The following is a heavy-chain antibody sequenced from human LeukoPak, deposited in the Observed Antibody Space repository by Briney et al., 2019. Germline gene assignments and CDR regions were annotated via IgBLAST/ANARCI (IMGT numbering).Heavy chain of an antibody. Sequence: ASVKVSRKASGYTFTTYSMHWVRQAPGQGLEWMAIINLSGGSTDYTQKFQGRVTVTRDTSTSTAYMELRSLRSDDTAVYYCARETSSSSWTYFDYWGQGTLVTVSS. J-gene: IGHJ4*02. V-gene: IGHV1-46*01. CDR2: INLSGGST. D-gene: IGHD6-13*01. CDR3: ARETSSSSWTYFDY. CDR1: GYTFTTYS.